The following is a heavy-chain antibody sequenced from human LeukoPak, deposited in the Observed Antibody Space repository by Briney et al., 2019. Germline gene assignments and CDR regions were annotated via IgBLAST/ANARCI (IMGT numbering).Heavy chain of an antibody. Sequence: ASVKVSCKASGYTFTGYYMHWVRQAPGQGLEWMGWINPNSGGTNYAQKFQGRVTITRDMSTSTAYMELSSLGSEDTAVYYCAADLSHTYYYDSSGYYALDYWGQGTLVTVSS. CDR1: GYTFTGYY. CDR2: INPNSGGT. D-gene: IGHD3-22*01. V-gene: IGHV1-2*02. CDR3: AADLSHTYYYDSSGYYALDY. J-gene: IGHJ4*02.